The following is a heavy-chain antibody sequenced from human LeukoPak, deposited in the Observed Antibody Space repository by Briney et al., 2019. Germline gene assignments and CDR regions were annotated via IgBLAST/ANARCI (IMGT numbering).Heavy chain of an antibody. CDR3: ARSELGYNYHYMDV. J-gene: IGHJ6*03. CDR1: GFTFSSYA. D-gene: IGHD7-27*01. V-gene: IGHV3-30*04. Sequence: GRSLRLSCAASGFTFSSYAMHWVRQAPGKGLEWVAVISYDGSYKYYADSVKGRFTISRDNAKNSLYLQMNSLRAEDTAVYYCARSELGYNYHYMDVWGKGTTVTVSS. CDR2: ISYDGSYK.